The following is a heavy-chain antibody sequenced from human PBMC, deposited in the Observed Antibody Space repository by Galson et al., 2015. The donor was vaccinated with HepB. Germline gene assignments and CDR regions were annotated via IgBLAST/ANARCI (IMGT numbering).Heavy chain of an antibody. CDR2: INTNTGNP. CDR1: GYTFTSYA. J-gene: IGHJ6*02. V-gene: IGHV7-4-1*02. CDR3: ARDRRELLLWFGELVYGMDV. D-gene: IGHD3-10*01. Sequence: SVKVSCKASGYTFTSYAMNWVRQAPGQGLEWMGWINTNTGNPTYAQGFTGRFVFSLDTSVSTAYLQISSLKAEDTAVYYCARDRRELLLWFGELVYGMDVWGQGTTVTVSS.